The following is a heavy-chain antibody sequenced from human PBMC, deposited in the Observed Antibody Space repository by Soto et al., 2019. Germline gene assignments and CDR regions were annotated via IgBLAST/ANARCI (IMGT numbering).Heavy chain of an antibody. CDR1: GYTFTSYA. V-gene: IGHV1-3*01. J-gene: IGHJ6*02. Sequence: ASVKVSCKASGYTFTSYAMHWVRQAPGQRLEWMGWINAGNDNTKYSQKFQGRVTITRDTSASTAYMELSSLRSEDTAVYYCARDPYDFWSGLGVYYYGMDVWGQGTTVTVSS. CDR2: INAGNDNT. CDR3: ARDPYDFWSGLGVYYYGMDV. D-gene: IGHD3-3*01.